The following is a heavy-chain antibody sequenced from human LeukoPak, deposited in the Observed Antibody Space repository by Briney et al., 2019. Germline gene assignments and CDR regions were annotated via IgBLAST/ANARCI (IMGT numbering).Heavy chain of an antibody. CDR2: ISAYNGNT. D-gene: IGHD3-10*01. CDR3: ARGGLDHSMVRGAITIDY. V-gene: IGHV1-18*04. Sequence: ASVKVSCKASGYTFTSYGISWVGQAPGQGLEWMGWISAYNGNTNYAQKLQGRVTMTTDTSTSTAYMELRSLRSDDTAVYYCARGGLDHSMVRGAITIDYWGQGTLVTVSS. J-gene: IGHJ4*02. CDR1: GYTFTSYG.